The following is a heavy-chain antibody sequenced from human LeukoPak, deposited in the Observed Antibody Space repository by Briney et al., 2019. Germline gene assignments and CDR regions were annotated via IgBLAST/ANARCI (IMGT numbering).Heavy chain of an antibody. Sequence: PGGSLRLSCAASGFTFSSYGMHWVRQAPGKGLEWVAFMRFDGTNKYYADSVKGRFTISRDNSKHTLYLEMNSLTAEDTAVYYCAKDDTGNEDGVVVPTANGGVDYWGQGTLVTVSS. CDR3: AKDDTGNEDGVVVPTANGGVDY. CDR1: GFTFSSYG. D-gene: IGHD2-2*01. J-gene: IGHJ4*02. V-gene: IGHV3-30*02. CDR2: MRFDGTNK.